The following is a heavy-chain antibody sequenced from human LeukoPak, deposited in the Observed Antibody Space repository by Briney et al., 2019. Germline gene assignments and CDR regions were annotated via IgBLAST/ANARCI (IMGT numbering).Heavy chain of an antibody. V-gene: IGHV4-39*01. CDR3: ARQTGSGLFILP. J-gene: IGHJ4*02. CDR2: IYYSGNT. D-gene: IGHD3/OR15-3a*01. CDR1: GVPISSSNSY. Sequence: SETLSLTRTVSGVPISSSNSYWGWIRQPPGKGLEWIGSIYYSGNTYYNASLKSQVSISIDTSKNQFSLRLTSVTAADTAVYYCARQTGSGLFILPGGQGTLVTVSS.